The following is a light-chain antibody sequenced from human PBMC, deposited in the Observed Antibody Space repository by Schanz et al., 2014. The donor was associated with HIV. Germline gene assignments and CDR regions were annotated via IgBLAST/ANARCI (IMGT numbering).Light chain of an antibody. CDR1: QSVSSD. CDR3: QQYGSPPWT. V-gene: IGKV3-20*01. Sequence: EIVLTQSPVILSLSPGERATLSCRASQSVSSDLAWYQQKPGQAPRLLIYGTSTRATGIPANFSGSGSGTDFTLTISRVEPEDYAVYYCQQYGSPPWTFGQGTKVEV. CDR2: GTS. J-gene: IGKJ1*01.